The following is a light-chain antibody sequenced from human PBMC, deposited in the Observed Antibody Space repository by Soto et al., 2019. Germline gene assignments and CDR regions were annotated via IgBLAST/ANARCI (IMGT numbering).Light chain of an antibody. CDR3: QQYNSYSEWT. CDR2: KAS. J-gene: IGKJ1*01. V-gene: IGKV1-5*03. Sequence: IQMTQSPSTLSASVGDRVTITFRASQTISSWLAWYQQKPGKAPKLLIYKASSLESGVPSRFSGSGSGTEFTLTISSLQPDDFATYYCQQYNSYSEWTFGQRTKVDIK. CDR1: QTISSW.